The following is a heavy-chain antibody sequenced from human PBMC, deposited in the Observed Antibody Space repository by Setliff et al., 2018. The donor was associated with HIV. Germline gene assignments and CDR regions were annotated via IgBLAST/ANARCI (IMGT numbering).Heavy chain of an antibody. CDR1: GGSISSGSYY. CDR3: ARHANYDFWSGYWGYYFDY. V-gene: IGHV4-61*02. D-gene: IGHD3-3*01. J-gene: IGHJ4*02. CDR2: IYTSGST. Sequence: SETLSLTCTVSGGSISSGSYYWSWIRQPAGKGLEWIGRIYTSGSTDYNPSLKTRVTISIDTSKKQVSLKLSSVTAADTAVYYCARHANYDFWSGYWGYYFDYWGQGTLVTVSS.